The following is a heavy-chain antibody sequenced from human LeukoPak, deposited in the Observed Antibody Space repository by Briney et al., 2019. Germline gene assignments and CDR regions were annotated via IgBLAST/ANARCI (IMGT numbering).Heavy chain of an antibody. CDR3: ARACEDYYYLDV. CDR2: INPSGSST. Sequence: ALVKVSCKPSGYTVTSYSIHWVRRTPGQGREGMGIINPSGSSTSYAPKFQRRVPMTRDMSTTTVYMELSSLISKYTAVYHCARACEDYYYLDVWGKGAPVTVSS. J-gene: IGHJ6*03. V-gene: IGHV1-46*01. CDR1: GYTVTSYS.